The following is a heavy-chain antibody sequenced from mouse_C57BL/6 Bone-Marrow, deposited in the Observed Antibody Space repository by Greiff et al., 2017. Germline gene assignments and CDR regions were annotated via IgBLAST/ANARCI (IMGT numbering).Heavy chain of an antibody. CDR1: GYTFTEYT. CDR2: FYPGSGSI. V-gene: IGHV1-62-2*01. Sequence: VKLVESGAELVKPGASVKLSCKASGYTFTEYTIHWVKQRSGQGLEWIGWFYPGSGSIKYNEKFKDKATLTADKSSSTVYMELSRLTSEDSAVYFCARHEVGRNWFAYWGQGTLVTVSA. CDR3: ARHEVGRNWFAY. J-gene: IGHJ3*01.